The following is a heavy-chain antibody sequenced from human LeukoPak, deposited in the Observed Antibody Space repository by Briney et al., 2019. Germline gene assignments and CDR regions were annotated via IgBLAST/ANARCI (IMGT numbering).Heavy chain of an antibody. CDR1: GYSFTSYY. CDR3: ARDRGSSWYVDY. CDR2: INPSSGGT. J-gene: IGHJ4*02. Sequence: GASVKVSCKTSGYSFTSYYIHWVRQAPGQGLEWMGWINPSSGGTEFEQKFQGRVTITGDTSISTAYMELSRLRSDDTAVYYCARDRGSSWYVDYWGQGTLVTVSS. D-gene: IGHD6-13*01. V-gene: IGHV1-2*02.